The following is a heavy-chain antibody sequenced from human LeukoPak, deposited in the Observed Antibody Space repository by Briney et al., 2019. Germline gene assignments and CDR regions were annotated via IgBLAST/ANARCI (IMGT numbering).Heavy chain of an antibody. V-gene: IGHV1-18*01. D-gene: IGHD1-26*01. CDR2: ISGYNGNT. J-gene: IGHJ5*02. CDR3: ARGYRVRGGGVNWFDP. Sequence: ASVTVLHKASAYTFTSYGISWVRQAPGQGLEWMGWISGYNGNTNYAQKLQGRVTMTTDTSTSTAYMELRSLRSDDTAVYYCARGYRVRGGGVNWFDPWGQGTLVTVSS. CDR1: AYTFTSYG.